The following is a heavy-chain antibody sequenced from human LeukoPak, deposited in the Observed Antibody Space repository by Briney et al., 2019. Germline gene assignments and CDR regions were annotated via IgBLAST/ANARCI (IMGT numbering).Heavy chain of an antibody. V-gene: IGHV1-69*01. CDR3: ARDYCSSTSCLFDY. D-gene: IGHD2-2*01. Sequence: ASVKVSCKASGGTFSSYAISWVRQAPGQGLEWMGGIIPIFGTANYAQKFQGRVTITADESTSTAYMELSSLRSEDTAVYYCARDYCSSTSCLFDYWGQGTLVTVSS. J-gene: IGHJ4*02. CDR2: IIPIFGTA. CDR1: GGTFSSYA.